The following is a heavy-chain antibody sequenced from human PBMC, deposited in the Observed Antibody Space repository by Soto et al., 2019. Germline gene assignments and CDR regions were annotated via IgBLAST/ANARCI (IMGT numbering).Heavy chain of an antibody. CDR2: IAHDGSEK. CDR1: GFTFSSYL. Sequence: GGSLRLSCAVSGFTFSSYLMSWVRQAPGRGLEWVATIAHDGSEKFYVDSVKGRFTISRDNTKNSLYLQMNSLRAEDTAVYYCARESNADFDYRGQGTMVTVSS. J-gene: IGHJ4*02. CDR3: ARESNADFDY. D-gene: IGHD7-27*01. V-gene: IGHV3-7*01.